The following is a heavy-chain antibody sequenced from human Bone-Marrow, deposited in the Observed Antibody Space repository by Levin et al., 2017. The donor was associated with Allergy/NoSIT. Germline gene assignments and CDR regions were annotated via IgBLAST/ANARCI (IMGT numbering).Heavy chain of an antibody. V-gene: IGHV4-59*01. CDR3: ARDSAEAYGLDV. J-gene: IGHJ6*02. Sequence: MPSETLSLTCTVSGVSISNFYWNWIRQPPGKGLEWIGYISNNGRTNYSPSLRGRVTISVDTSKNQISLKVISVSGADSAMYYCARDSAEAYGLDVWGQGTTVTVSS. CDR2: ISNNGRT. CDR1: GVSISNFY.